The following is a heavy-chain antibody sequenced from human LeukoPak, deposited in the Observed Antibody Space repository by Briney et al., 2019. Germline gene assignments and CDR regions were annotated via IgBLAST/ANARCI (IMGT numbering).Heavy chain of an antibody. D-gene: IGHD1-26*01. V-gene: IGHV3-30*04. CDR1: GFTFSSYA. Sequence: GRSLRLSCAASGFTFSSYAMHWVRQAPGKGLEWVAVISYDGSNKYYADSVKGRFTISRDNSKNTLYLQMNSLRAEDTAVYYCAKAFESYYEMDDYWGQGTLVTVSS. CDR3: AKAFESYYEMDDY. J-gene: IGHJ4*02. CDR2: ISYDGSNK.